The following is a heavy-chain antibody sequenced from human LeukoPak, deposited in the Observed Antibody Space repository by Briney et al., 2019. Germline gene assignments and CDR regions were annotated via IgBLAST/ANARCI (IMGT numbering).Heavy chain of an antibody. D-gene: IGHD1-26*01. CDR2: ISSSGSST. J-gene: IGHJ6*03. V-gene: IGHV3-23*01. CDR3: ARRSPGTSSLFYYYMDV. CDR1: GFTFSNHA. Sequence: PGGSMRLSYAASGFTFSNHAMSWVRQAPGKGLEWVSGISSSGSSTFFADHVKGRFTISRDNAKNSLYLQMTTLQAEDTAVYYCARRSPGTSSLFYYYMDVWGKGTTVSVSS.